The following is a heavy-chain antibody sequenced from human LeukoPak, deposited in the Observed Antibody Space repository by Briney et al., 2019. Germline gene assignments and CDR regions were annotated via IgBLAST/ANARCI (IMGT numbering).Heavy chain of an antibody. CDR1: GGSISSSNNY. J-gene: IGHJ4*02. D-gene: IGHD5-24*01. CDR3: ARHEEEDGYNAKTFDY. CDR2: IYYGGTT. Sequence: SETLSLTCTVSGGSISSSNNYWGWVRQPPGEGLECIGSIYYGGTTYYNPSLKSRVTISVDTSKNQFSLKLSSVIAADTAVYYCARHEEEDGYNAKTFDYWGQGTLVTVSS. V-gene: IGHV4-39*01.